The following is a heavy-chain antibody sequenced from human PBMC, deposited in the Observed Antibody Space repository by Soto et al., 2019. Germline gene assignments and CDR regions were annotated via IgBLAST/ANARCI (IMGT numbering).Heavy chain of an antibody. J-gene: IGHJ4*02. CDR3: ARLAGYRSCWPLDN. V-gene: IGHV5-51*01. D-gene: IGHD6-19*01. CDR2: FDHRYSDN. CDR1: CCTFTVCW. Sequence: GGSPKTSCKGPCCTFTVCWVAWVRQMAGSGEEWVVSFDHRYSDNKYSPSFQGQVTLSVDKSTTTAHLQWRSLKAADTAIYYFARLAGYRSCWPLDNWGQGTRVTVYS.